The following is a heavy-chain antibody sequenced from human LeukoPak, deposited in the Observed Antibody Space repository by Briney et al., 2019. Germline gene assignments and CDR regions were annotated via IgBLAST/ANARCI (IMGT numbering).Heavy chain of an antibody. CDR2: IYEDGRI. CDR1: GITVSTNY. D-gene: IGHD6-19*01. Sequence: PGRSLRLSCVVSGITVSTNYMSWVRQAPGKGLEWVSIIYEDGRIFYADSVKGRFTISRDNSENMLYLQMNSLRAEDTAMYYCAREGHSSGWCFLDYWGQGTLVTVSS. V-gene: IGHV3-53*01. J-gene: IGHJ4*02. CDR3: AREGHSSGWCFLDY.